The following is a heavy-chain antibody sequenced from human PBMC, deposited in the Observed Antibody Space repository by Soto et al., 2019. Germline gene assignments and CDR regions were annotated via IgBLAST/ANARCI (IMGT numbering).Heavy chain of an antibody. CDR2: IYYSGST. D-gene: IGHD3-22*01. V-gene: IGHV4-31*03. Sequence: SETQFLTCTVSVASISRRGYYWSWIRQHPGEGLEWIGYIYYSGSTSYNPSLKSRVTISVDTSKNQFSLKLSSVTDADTAVYYCARESKYDTSGYPPWFAPWGQETLVTVSS. J-gene: IGHJ5*02. CDR3: ARESKYDTSGYPPWFAP. CDR1: VASISRRGYY.